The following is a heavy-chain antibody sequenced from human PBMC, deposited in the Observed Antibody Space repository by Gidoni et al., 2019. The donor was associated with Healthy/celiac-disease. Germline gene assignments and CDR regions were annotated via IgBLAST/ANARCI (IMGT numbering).Heavy chain of an antibody. V-gene: IGHV4-34*01. CDR2: INHSGST. D-gene: IGHD3-16*01. CDR3: ATHRVTFGGVMVA. J-gene: IGHJ5*02. Sequence: QVQLQQWGAGLLKPSETLSLTCAVYGGSFSGYYWSWIRQPPGKGLEWIGEINHSGSTNYNPSLKSRVTISVDTSKNQFSLKLSSVTAADTAVYYCATHRVTFGGVMVAWGQGTLVTVSS. CDR1: GGSFSGYY.